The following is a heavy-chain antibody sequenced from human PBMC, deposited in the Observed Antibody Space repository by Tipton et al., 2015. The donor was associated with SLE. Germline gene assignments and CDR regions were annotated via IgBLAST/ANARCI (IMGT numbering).Heavy chain of an antibody. CDR1: GDSMSRNNW. D-gene: IGHD2-8*01. CDR3: ARGMLTWRGAIVGVDV. Sequence: TLSLTCEVSGDSMSRNNWWSWVRQPPGKGLEWIGDVSPDWGTNYSPSLESRVTISVDTSKNQFSLNLTSVTAADTAVYYCARGMLTWRGAIVGVDVWGQGTTVNVSS. CDR2: VSPDWGT. J-gene: IGHJ6*02. V-gene: IGHV4-4*02.